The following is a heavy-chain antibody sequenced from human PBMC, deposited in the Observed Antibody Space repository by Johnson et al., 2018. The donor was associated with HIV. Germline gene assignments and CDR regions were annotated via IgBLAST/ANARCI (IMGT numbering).Heavy chain of an antibody. CDR3: AKDQTYNFWSGYYGGDAFDI. V-gene: IGHV3-53*01. J-gene: IGHJ3*02. CDR2: IGTAGDT. D-gene: IGHD3-3*01. CDR1: LFTVSSNY. Sequence: VQLVESGGGFIQPGGSLRLSCAASLFTVSSNYMSWVRQAPGKGLEWVSAIGTAGDTYYPGSVKGRFTIPRDISKNTLYLQMNSLRAEDTAVYYCAKDQTYNFWSGYYGGDAFDIWGQGTMVTVSS.